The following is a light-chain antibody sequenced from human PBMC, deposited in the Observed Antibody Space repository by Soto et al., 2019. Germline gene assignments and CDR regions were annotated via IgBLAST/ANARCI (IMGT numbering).Light chain of an antibody. CDR1: SGRIVSNF. CDR3: QSFHSSAVI. J-gene: IGLJ2*01. V-gene: IGLV6-57*04. Sequence: NFMLTQPHSVSESPGKTVTVSCTRSSGRIVSNFVQWYQQRPGSAPTTVIYEDNQRPSGVPDQFSGAIDSSSNSASLTISGLKTEDEADYYCQSFHSSAVIFGGGTKLTVL. CDR2: EDN.